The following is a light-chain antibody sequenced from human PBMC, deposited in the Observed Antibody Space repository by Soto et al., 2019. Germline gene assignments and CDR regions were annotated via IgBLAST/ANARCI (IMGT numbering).Light chain of an antibody. CDR1: QNITTY. J-gene: IGKJ4*01. V-gene: IGKV1-9*01. CDR3: QQLNSYLTLT. CDR2: GAS. Sequence: DIQMTQSPFSLSASLGDRVSRTCPASQNITTYVNWYQQPPGKPPTLLLFGASNLHIGVPPRFSGSGAATAFSLTTSSLQPEDFSAYYCQQLNSYLTLTFGGGTKVDIK.